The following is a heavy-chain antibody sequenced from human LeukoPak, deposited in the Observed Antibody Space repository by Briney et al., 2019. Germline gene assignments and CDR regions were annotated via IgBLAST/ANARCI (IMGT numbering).Heavy chain of an antibody. CDR3: AKGRLILRGATPGGFDY. D-gene: IGHD1-26*01. CDR1: GFTFSSYA. V-gene: IGHV3-23*01. J-gene: IGHJ4*02. CDR2: ISGSGGST. Sequence: QPGGSLRLSCAASGFTFSSYAMSWVRQAPGKGLEWVSAISGSGGSTYYADSVKGRFTISRDNSKNTLYLQMNSLRAEDTAVYYCAKGRLILRGATPGGFDYWGQGTLVTVSS.